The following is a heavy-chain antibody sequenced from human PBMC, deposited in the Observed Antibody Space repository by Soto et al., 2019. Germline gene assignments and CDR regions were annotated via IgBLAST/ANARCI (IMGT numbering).Heavy chain of an antibody. CDR1: GGSISPINW. J-gene: IGHJ5*02. Sequence: QVHLQESGPGLVKPSGTLSLTCGVSGGSISPINWWSWVRQTPGKGLEWIGEIYHTGTTDYNPSLKSRVTISIDKSKNQFFLNLTSVTAADTALYYCARSPNIHSQTGFDTWGQGTWVTVSS. CDR3: ARSPNIHSQTGFDT. D-gene: IGHD2-15*01. V-gene: IGHV4-4*02. CDR2: IYHTGTT.